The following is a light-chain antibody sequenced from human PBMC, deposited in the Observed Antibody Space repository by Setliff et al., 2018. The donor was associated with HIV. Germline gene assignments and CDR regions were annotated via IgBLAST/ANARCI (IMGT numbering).Light chain of an antibody. J-gene: IGLJ1*01. CDR3: AVWDNALKGYV. Sequence: QSVLSQPPSASGTPGQRVTISCSGSSSNIGVNVVNWYQHLPGTSPKLLIYNNYQRPSGVPDRFSGSKSGSSGSLAISGLQSEDEADYYCAVWDNALKGYVFGTGTRSPS. V-gene: IGLV1-44*01. CDR1: SSNIGVNV. CDR2: NNY.